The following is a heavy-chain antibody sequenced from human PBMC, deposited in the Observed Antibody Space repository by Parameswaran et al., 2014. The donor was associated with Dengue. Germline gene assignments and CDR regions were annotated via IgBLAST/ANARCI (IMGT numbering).Heavy chain of an antibody. V-gene: IGHV1-69*10. CDR2: IIPILGIA. D-gene: IGHD4-17*01. Sequence: RLVRQAPGQGLEWMGGIIPILGIANYAQKFQGRVTITADKSTSTAYMELSSLRSEDTAVYYCAREVGDSRTTVTYYFDYWGQGTLVTVSS. J-gene: IGHJ4*02. CDR3: AREVGDSRTTVTYYFDY.